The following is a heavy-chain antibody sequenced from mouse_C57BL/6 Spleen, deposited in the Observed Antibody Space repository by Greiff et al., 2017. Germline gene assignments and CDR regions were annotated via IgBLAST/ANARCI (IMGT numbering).Heavy chain of an antibody. J-gene: IGHJ4*01. CDR1: GFSFNTYA. Sequence: DVKLVESGGGLVQPKGSLKLSCAASGFSFNTYAMNWVRQAPGKGLEWVARIRSKSNNYATYYADSVKDRFTISRDDSESMLYLQMNNLKTEETAMYYCVRQRFYDYDVWAMDYWGQGTSVTVSS. CDR3: VRQRFYDYDVWAMDY. V-gene: IGHV10-1*01. CDR2: IRSKSNNYAT. D-gene: IGHD2-4*01.